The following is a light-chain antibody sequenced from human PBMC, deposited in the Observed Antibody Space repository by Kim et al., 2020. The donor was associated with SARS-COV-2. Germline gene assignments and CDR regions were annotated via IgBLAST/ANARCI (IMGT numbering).Light chain of an antibody. CDR2: WAS. V-gene: IGKV4-1*01. J-gene: IGKJ1*01. Sequence: IVMTQSPDSLAVSLGERATINCKSSQSVLYSSNNKNYLAWYQQKPGQPPKLLIYWASTRESGVPDRFSGSGSGTDFTLTISSLQAEDVAVYYCQQYYSTPPFGQGTKVDIK. CDR1: QSVLYSSNNKNY. CDR3: QQYYSTPP.